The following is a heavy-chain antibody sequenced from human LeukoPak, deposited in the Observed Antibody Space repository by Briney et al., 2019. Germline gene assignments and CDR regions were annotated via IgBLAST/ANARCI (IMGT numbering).Heavy chain of an antibody. CDR3: ARDYSGSGILDY. CDR1: GYSFFSYC. J-gene: IGHJ4*02. D-gene: IGHD3-10*01. CDR2: IYPGDSDT. V-gene: IGHV5-51*01. Sequence: GESPLTSSKGSGYSFFSYCIGWLSQMPGKGLEWLRIIYPGDSDTRYSPSFQGQVTMSADKSISTAYLQWSSLKASDTALYYCARDYSGSGILDYWGQGTLVTVSS.